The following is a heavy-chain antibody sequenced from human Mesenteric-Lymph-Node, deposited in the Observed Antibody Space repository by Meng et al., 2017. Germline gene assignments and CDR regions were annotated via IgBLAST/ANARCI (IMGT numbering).Heavy chain of an antibody. Sequence: GSLTLSCVTSGFTFSDHTMNWVRQAPGKGLEWVSSISSSVGYMYYADSVKGRFSISRDNAENSLYLQMNSLRVEDTAVYYCASLIDSSSWYPSAGWFDPWGQGTLVTVSS. V-gene: IGHV3-21*01. D-gene: IGHD6-13*01. J-gene: IGHJ5*02. CDR1: GFTFSDHT. CDR3: ASLIDSSSWYPSAGWFDP. CDR2: ISSSVGYM.